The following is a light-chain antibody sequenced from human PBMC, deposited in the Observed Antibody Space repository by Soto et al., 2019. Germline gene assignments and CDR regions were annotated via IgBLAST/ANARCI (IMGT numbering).Light chain of an antibody. CDR1: QNINRW. CDR3: QQYDGY. J-gene: IGKJ3*01. V-gene: IGKV1-5*01. CDR2: DAS. Sequence: DIQMTQSPSTLAASVGDRVTITCRASQNINRWLAWYQQKPGKAPKVLIYDASGLESGVPSRFSGSGSGTEFTLTITSLQPDDFATYYCQQYDGYFGPGTKVDFK.